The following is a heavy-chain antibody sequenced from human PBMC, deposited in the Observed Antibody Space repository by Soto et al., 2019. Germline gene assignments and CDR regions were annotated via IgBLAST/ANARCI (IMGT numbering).Heavy chain of an antibody. D-gene: IGHD4-17*01. Sequence: QVQLQESGPGLVKPSQTLSLTCTVSGGSISSGGYYWSWIRQHPGKGLEWIGYIYYSGSTYYNPSLKRRVTISVDTSKNQFSLKLSSVTAADTAVYYCARWPTVTTLGDAFDIWGQGTMVTVSS. CDR2: IYYSGST. CDR3: ARWPTVTTLGDAFDI. J-gene: IGHJ3*02. CDR1: GGSISSGGYY. V-gene: IGHV4-31*03.